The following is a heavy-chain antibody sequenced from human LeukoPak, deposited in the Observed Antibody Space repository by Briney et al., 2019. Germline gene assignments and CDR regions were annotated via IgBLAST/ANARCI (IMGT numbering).Heavy chain of an antibody. CDR3: ARDPHLFFYDSSGSPDY. J-gene: IGHJ4*02. D-gene: IGHD3-22*01. CDR1: GYTFSSYG. V-gene: IGHV1-18*01. Sequence: ASVKVSCQASGYTFSSYGFTWVRRAPGQGLEWVGWISAYNGNTKYAQKFQGRVTMTKDTSTSTAYMDLRGLRFDDTAVYYCARDPHLFFYDSSGSPDYWGQGTLVTVSS. CDR2: ISAYNGNT.